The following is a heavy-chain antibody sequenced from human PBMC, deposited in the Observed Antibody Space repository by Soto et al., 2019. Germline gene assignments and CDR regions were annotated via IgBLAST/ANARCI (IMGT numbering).Heavy chain of an antibody. Sequence: EVQLVESGGGLVQPGGSLRLSCAASGFTFKGYLMTWVRQAPGKGLEWVANIKYDGSQQYYVDSVKGRFTISRDNAKNSLYLQLNGLRADDTAVYYCARDPDCGSNSCYYVYWGQGTLVTVSP. CDR1: GFTFKGYL. CDR3: ARDPDCGSNSCYYVY. D-gene: IGHD2-2*01. J-gene: IGHJ4*02. CDR2: IKYDGSQQ. V-gene: IGHV3-7*01.